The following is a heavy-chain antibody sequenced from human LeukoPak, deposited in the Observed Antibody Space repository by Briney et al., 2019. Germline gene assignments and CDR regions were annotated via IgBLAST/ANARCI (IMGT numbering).Heavy chain of an antibody. V-gene: IGHV1-2*02. D-gene: IGHD1-26*01. J-gene: IGHJ4*02. Sequence: GASVKVSCKASGYTFTGYYVHWVRQAPGQGLEWMGWINPNSGGTNYAQKFQGRVTMTRDTSISTAYMELSRLRSDDTAVYYCAVDVGSGSLDYFDYWGQGTLVTVSS. CDR2: INPNSGGT. CDR3: AVDVGSGSLDYFDY. CDR1: GYTFTGYY.